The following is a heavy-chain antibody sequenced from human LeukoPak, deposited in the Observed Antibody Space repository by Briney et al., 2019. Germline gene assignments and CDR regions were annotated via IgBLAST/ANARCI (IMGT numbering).Heavy chain of an antibody. CDR2: IYSGGTT. Sequence: PGGSLRLSCAASGFTVSSNYMSWVRQAPGKGLEWVSVIYSGGTTYYADSVKGRFTISRDNSKNTLFLQMNSLGAADTAVYYCARASSSWYTLVVGYWGQGTLVTVSS. CDR1: GFTVSSNY. J-gene: IGHJ4*02. CDR3: ARASSSWYTLVVGY. D-gene: IGHD6-13*01. V-gene: IGHV3-53*01.